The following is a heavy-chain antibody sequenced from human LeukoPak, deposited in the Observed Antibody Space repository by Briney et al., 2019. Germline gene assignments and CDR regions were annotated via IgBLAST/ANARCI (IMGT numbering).Heavy chain of an antibody. CDR2: IYTSGST. CDR1: DGSISSYY. D-gene: IGHD3-22*01. CDR3: ARHIAHLYDSSGPIDY. V-gene: IGHV4-4*07. J-gene: IGHJ4*02. Sequence: PSETLSLTCTVSDGSISSYYWSWIRQPAGKGLEWIGRIYTSGSTNYNPSLKSRVTISVDTSKNQFSLKLSSVTAADTAVYYCARHIAHLYDSSGPIDYWGQGTLVTVSS.